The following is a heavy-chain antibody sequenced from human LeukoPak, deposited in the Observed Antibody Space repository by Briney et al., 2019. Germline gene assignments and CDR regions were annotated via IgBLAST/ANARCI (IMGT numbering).Heavy chain of an antibody. D-gene: IGHD3-3*01. Sequence: HTGGSLRLSCAASGFTFSSYEMNWVRQAPGKGLEWVSYISSSGSTIYYADSVKGRFTISRDNAKNSLYLQMNSLRAEDTAVYYCARDLNGDFWSGLDFDPWGQGTLVTVSS. J-gene: IGHJ5*02. CDR2: ISSSGSTI. V-gene: IGHV3-48*03. CDR1: GFTFSSYE. CDR3: ARDLNGDFWSGLDFDP.